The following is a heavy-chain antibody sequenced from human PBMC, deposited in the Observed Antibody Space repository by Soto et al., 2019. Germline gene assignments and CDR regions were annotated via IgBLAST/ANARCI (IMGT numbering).Heavy chain of an antibody. D-gene: IGHD2-21*01. J-gene: IGHJ6*02. CDR2: IYYSGST. CDR3: ARLSYCGGDCSYGMDV. CDR1: GDSISSYY. V-gene: IGHV4-59*05. Sequence: PSETLSLTCTVSGDSISSYYWSWIRQPPGKGLEWIGSIYYSGSTYYNPSLKSRVTISVDTSKNQFSLKLSSVTAADTAVYYCARLSYCGGDCSYGMDVWGQGTTVTVSS.